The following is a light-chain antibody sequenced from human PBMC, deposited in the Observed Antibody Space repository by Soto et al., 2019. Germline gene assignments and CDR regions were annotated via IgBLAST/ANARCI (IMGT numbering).Light chain of an antibody. V-gene: IGKV2-28*01. CDR1: QSLLQTNGYSY. Sequence: DIVMTQSPRSLPVTLGEPASISCRSSQSLLQTNGYSYLDWYLQKPGQSPHLLIYLVSNRASGVPDRFSGSGSGTDFTLKISRVEAEDVGVYYCMQSLQTPWTFGQGTKVEIK. CDR3: MQSLQTPWT. CDR2: LVS. J-gene: IGKJ1*01.